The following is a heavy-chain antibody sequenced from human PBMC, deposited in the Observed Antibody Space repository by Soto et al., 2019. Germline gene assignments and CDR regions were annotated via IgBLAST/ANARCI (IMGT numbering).Heavy chain of an antibody. J-gene: IGHJ4*02. V-gene: IGHV1-18*01. CDR1: GYTFTSYG. CDR2: ISAYNGNT. D-gene: IGHD3-9*01. Sequence: QVQLVQSGAEVKKPGASVKVSCKASGYTFTSYGISWVRQAPGQGLEWMGWISAYNGNTNYAQKLQGRVTMTTDTSTSTAYMKLRSLRSDDTAVYYCAGFSRELRYFDWGYFDYWGQGTLVTVSS. CDR3: AGFSRELRYFDWGYFDY.